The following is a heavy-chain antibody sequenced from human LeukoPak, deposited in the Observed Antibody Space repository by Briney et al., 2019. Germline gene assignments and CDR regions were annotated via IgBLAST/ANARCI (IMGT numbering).Heavy chain of an antibody. J-gene: IGHJ4*02. CDR1: GFTFSTYA. V-gene: IGHV3-23*01. Sequence: GGSLRLSCAASGFTFSTYAMSWVRQAPGKGLEWVSAISGSGGSSTYYADSVKGRFTISRDNSKSTLYLQMNSLRAEDTAVYYCAREARGGYYDSAGYCDYWGQGTLVTVSS. D-gene: IGHD3-22*01. CDR2: ISGSGGSST. CDR3: AREARGGYYDSAGYCDY.